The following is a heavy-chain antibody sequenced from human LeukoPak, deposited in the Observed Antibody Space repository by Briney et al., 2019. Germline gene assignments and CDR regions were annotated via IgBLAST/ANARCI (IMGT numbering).Heavy chain of an antibody. CDR1: GYTFTSYG. J-gene: IGHJ6*02. D-gene: IGHD2-2*01. V-gene: IGHV1-18*01. Sequence: ASVKVSCKASGYTFTSYGISWVRQAPGQGLEWMGWISVYNGNTNYAQKLQGRVTMTTDTSTSTAYMELRSLRSDDTAVYYCARFAQPGGRTYYSYGMDVWGQGTTVTVSS. CDR2: ISVYNGNT. CDR3: ARFAQPGGRTYYSYGMDV.